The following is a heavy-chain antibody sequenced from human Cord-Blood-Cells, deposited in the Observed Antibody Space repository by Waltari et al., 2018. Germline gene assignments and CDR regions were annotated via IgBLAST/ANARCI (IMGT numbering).Heavy chain of an antibody. D-gene: IGHD6-6*01. V-gene: IGHV1-69*01. CDR1: GGTFSSYA. CDR3: ARGKTPSSSSSSGWFDP. J-gene: IGHJ5*02. CDR2: IIPIFGTA. Sequence: QVQLVQSGAEVKKPGSSVKVSCKASGGTFSSYAISWLRQAPGQGLEWMGGIIPIFGTANYAQKFQGRVTITADESTSTAYMELSSLRSEDTAVYYCARGKTPSSSSSSGWFDPWGQGTLVTVSS.